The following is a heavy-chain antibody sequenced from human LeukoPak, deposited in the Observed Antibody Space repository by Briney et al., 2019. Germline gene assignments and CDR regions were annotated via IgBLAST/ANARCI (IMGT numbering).Heavy chain of an antibody. Sequence: GGSLRLSCAASGFTFSSYAMSWVRQAPGKGLEWVSAISGSGGSTYYADSVKGRFTISRDNSKNTLYLQMNSLRAEVTAVYYCAKDHEEGIAVAGTGFDYWGQGTLVTVSS. J-gene: IGHJ4*02. CDR3: AKDHEEGIAVAGTGFDY. CDR1: GFTFSSYA. CDR2: ISGSGGST. V-gene: IGHV3-23*01. D-gene: IGHD6-19*01.